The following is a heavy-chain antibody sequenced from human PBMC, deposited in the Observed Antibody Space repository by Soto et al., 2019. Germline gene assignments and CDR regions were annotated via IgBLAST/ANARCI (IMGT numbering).Heavy chain of an antibody. J-gene: IGHJ3*02. Sequence: QVQLVQSGAEVKKPGASVKVSCKASGYTFTSYGISWVRQAPGQGLEWMGWISAYNGNTNYSQKLQGRVTMTTDTSTSTAYMELRSLRSDDTAVYYCARDPNAMIVVGDAFDIWGQGTMVTVSS. D-gene: IGHD3-22*01. CDR1: GYTFTSYG. CDR3: ARDPNAMIVVGDAFDI. V-gene: IGHV1-18*01. CDR2: ISAYNGNT.